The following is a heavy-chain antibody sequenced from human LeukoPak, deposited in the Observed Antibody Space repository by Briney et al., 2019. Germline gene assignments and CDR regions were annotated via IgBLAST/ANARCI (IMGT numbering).Heavy chain of an antibody. Sequence: SETLSLTCAVSGGSISSSNWWSCVRPPPGKGLEWIGEIYHSGSTNYNPSLKSRVTISVDTSKNQFSLKLSSVTAAETAVYYCARSPRLGRYGYGPWELPVSYFDYWGQGTLVTVSS. CDR3: ARSPRLGRYGYGPWELPVSYFDY. CDR2: IYHSGST. D-gene: IGHD1-26*01. CDR1: GGSISSSNW. J-gene: IGHJ4*02. V-gene: IGHV4-4*02.